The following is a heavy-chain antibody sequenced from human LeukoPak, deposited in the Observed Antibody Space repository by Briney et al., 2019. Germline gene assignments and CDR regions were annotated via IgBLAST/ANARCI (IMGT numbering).Heavy chain of an antibody. J-gene: IGHJ4*02. CDR3: ARAGSGYDDVLRTLSFFFDY. CDR1: GGSISSGDYS. D-gene: IGHD5-12*01. Sequence: ASRTLSLTCTVSGGSISSGDYSWSWILQPPGKGLEWIGYIYYSGSTYYNPSLKSRVTISVDTSKNQFSLKLSSVTAADTAVYYCARAGSGYDDVLRTLSFFFDYWGQGTLVTVSS. V-gene: IGHV4-30-4*01. CDR2: IYYSGST.